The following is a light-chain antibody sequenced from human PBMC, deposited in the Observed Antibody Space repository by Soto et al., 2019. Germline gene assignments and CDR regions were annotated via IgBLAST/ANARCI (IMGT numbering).Light chain of an antibody. CDR2: DAS. CDR3: QQYNSYSWT. J-gene: IGKJ1*01. CDR1: QSISSW. Sequence: DIQMTQSPSTLSASVGDRVTITCRASQSISSWLAWYQQKPGKAPKLLIYDASSLESGVPSRFSGSGSGTVFTLTIISLQPDDFATYYCQQYNSYSWTFGQGTKVEIK. V-gene: IGKV1-5*01.